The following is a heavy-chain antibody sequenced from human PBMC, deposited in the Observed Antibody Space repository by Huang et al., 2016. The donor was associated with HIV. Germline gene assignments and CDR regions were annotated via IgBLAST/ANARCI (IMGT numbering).Heavy chain of an antibody. CDR2: LNPKNGAT. Sequence: QVQLVQSGAEVKKPGASVKVSCKPSGYTFADYFIHWVRQAPGQGLEWMAWLNPKNGATNYAQKFRGRVTVTGDTSIKTAYREFSGLTSDDTANYYCTRDGVAPDEEFDYWGQGTLIIVSS. CDR3: TRDGVAPDEEFDY. D-gene: IGHD5-12*01. J-gene: IGHJ4*02. V-gene: IGHV1-2*02. CDR1: GYTFADYF.